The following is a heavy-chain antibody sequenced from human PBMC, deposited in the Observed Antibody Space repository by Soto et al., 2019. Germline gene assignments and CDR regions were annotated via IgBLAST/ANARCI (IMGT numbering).Heavy chain of an antibody. Sequence: GGSLRCSCSASGFTCGIYGMHWLRHGPGKGLEWVTVIWYDGSKKYSADSVKGRFTISRDNSKNTLYLQTNSLRAEDTAVYYCARDGNDSGWRFDYWGQGTLVTVSS. J-gene: IGHJ4*02. D-gene: IGHD6-19*01. CDR3: ARDGNDSGWRFDY. CDR2: IWYDGSKK. V-gene: IGHV3-33*01. CDR1: GFTCGIYG.